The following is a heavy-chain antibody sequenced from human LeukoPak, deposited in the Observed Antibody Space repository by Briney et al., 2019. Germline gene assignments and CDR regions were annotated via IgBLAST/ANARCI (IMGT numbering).Heavy chain of an antibody. CDR3: ARDPDQTYYYDRSGG. CDR1: GGTFSSYA. Sequence: SVKVSCKASGGTFSSYAISWVRQAPGQGLEWMGRIIPIFGTANYAQKFQGRVTIPTDESTSTAYMELSSLRSEDTAVYYCARDPDQTYYYDRSGGWGQGTLVTVSS. CDR2: IIPIFGTA. D-gene: IGHD3-22*01. V-gene: IGHV1-69*05. J-gene: IGHJ4*02.